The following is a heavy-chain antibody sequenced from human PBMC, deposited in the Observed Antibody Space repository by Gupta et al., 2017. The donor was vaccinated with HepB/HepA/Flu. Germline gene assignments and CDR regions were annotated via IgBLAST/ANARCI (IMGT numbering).Heavy chain of an antibody. V-gene: IGHV3-23*01. CDR2: ISGYDGNT. Sequence: EVQLLESGGSLVQPGGSLRLACAASGFTLRSHVLTWVRQAPGKGLQWVSSISGYDGNTFYADFVRGRFTLSMDNSKNMVYLQLNSLKVDDTAIYFCAKDSGDWLFIEDHLDYWGQGTLVTVSS. CDR3: AKDSGDWLFIEDHLDY. CDR1: GFTLRSHV. D-gene: IGHD3-9*01. J-gene: IGHJ4*02.